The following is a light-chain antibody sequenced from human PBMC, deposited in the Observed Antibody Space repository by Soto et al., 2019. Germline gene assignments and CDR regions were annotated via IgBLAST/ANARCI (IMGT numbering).Light chain of an antibody. CDR1: QSVGGNY. J-gene: IGKJ1*01. CDR3: QHYGASPWT. CDR2: GAS. Sequence: EIVLTQSPGTLSLSPGERATLSCKASQSVGGNYLAWFQQKPGQAPRLLVYGASKRAAGIPDRFSGGGSGTEFTLTISRLEPEDFVVYYCQHYGASPWTFGQGTEVEVK. V-gene: IGKV3-20*01.